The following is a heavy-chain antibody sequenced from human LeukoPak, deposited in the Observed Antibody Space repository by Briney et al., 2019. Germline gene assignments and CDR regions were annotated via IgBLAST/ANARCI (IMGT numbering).Heavy chain of an antibody. CDR2: ITGSGGRT. CDR3: ASRPGADIGPLDY. CDR1: GFTFSSYA. Sequence: GGSLRLSCAGSGFTFSSYAMSWVRQAPGKGLEWVSSITGSGGRTYYADSVKGRFTISRDNPKNTLYLQMNSLRADETAVYYCASRPGADIGPLDYWGQGTLVSVSS. V-gene: IGHV3-23*01. D-gene: IGHD2-2*01. J-gene: IGHJ4*02.